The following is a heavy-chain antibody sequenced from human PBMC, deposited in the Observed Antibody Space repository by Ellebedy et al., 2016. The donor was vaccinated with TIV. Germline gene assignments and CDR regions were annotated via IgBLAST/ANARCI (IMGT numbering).Heavy chain of an antibody. CDR3: AHTRVVTAFDI. Sequence: SGPTLVXPTQPLTLTCTFSGFSLSTSGVGVGWIRQPPGKALEWLALIYWNDDKRYSPSLKSRLTITKDTSKNQVVLTMTNMDPVDTATYYCAHTRVVTAFDIWGQGTMVTVSS. CDR1: GFSLSTSGVG. V-gene: IGHV2-5*01. J-gene: IGHJ3*02. D-gene: IGHD2-21*02. CDR2: IYWNDDK.